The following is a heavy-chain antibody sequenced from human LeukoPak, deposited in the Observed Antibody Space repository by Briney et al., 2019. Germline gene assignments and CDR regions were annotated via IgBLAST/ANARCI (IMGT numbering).Heavy chain of an antibody. CDR2: ISGSGGRT. Sequence: GGSLRLSCAASGFTFSSYAMTWVRQAPGKGLEWVSGISGSGGRTYYADSVKGRFTISRDNFKNTLYLQMNSLRADDTAIYYCAKDFGDYVFAYWGQGALVTVSS. CDR3: AKDFGDYVFAY. V-gene: IGHV3-23*01. D-gene: IGHD4-17*01. J-gene: IGHJ4*02. CDR1: GFTFSSYA.